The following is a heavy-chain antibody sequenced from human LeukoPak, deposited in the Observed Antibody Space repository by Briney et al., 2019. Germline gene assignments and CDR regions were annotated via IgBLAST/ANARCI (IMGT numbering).Heavy chain of an antibody. V-gene: IGHV4-30-2*06. Sequence: SETLSLTCSVSGGSISSGPYFWSWIRQSPGQGLEWIGYIWPSGSTNYNPSLSGRVAISLDKSRNHFTLMVTAVTAADTAVYYCARDSRSLGVTTVTRGFDYWGQGTLVTVSS. J-gene: IGHJ4*02. CDR1: GGSISSGPYF. CDR2: IWPSGST. CDR3: ARDSRSLGVTTVTRGFDY. D-gene: IGHD4-17*01.